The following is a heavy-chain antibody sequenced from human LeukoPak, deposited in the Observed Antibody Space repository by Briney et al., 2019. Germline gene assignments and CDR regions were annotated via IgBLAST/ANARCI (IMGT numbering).Heavy chain of an antibody. Sequence: ASVKVSCKTSGYTFTNHAINWVRQAPGQGGEWRGWINPNSGGTNYAQKFQGRVTMTRDTSISTAYMELSRLRSDDTAVYYCARGGGSYGDNWFDPWGQGTLVTVSS. D-gene: IGHD1-26*01. J-gene: IGHJ5*02. CDR3: ARGGGSYGDNWFDP. CDR2: INPNSGGT. V-gene: IGHV1-2*02. CDR1: GYTFTNHA.